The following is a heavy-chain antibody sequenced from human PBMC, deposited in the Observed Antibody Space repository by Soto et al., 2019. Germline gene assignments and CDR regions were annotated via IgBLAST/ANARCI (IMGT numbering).Heavy chain of an antibody. CDR1: GGTFSSYA. Sequence: ASVKVSCKASGGTFSSYAISWVRQAPGQGLEWMGGIIPILGIANYAQKFQGRVTITADKSTNTAYMELSSLRSEDTAVYYCARVTSASNWNYVYYYDGMDVWGQGTTVTVSS. D-gene: IGHD1-7*01. CDR3: ARVTSASNWNYVYYYDGMDV. J-gene: IGHJ6*02. V-gene: IGHV1-69*10. CDR2: IIPILGIA.